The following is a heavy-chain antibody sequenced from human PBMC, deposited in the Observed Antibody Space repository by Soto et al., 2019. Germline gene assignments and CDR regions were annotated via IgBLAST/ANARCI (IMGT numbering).Heavy chain of an antibody. D-gene: IGHD2-21*01. CDR2: TSWDGGNA. J-gene: IGHJ4*02. CDR1: GFTFNEYS. V-gene: IGHV3-43*01. CDR3: AKDVSSRLLLRIDC. Sequence: EVQLVESGGVVVQPGGSLRLSCAASGFTFNEYSMHWVRQAPGKGLEWVSLTSWDGGNAYYADSVKGRFTISRDNRKNSLYLQMNSLRTEDTALYYCAKDVSSRLLLRIDCWGQGTLVTVSS.